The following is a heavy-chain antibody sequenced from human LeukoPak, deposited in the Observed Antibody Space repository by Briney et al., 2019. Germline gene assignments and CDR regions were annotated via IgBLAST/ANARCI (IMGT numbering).Heavy chain of an antibody. CDR1: GGTFSSYA. CDR3: ARVSPYYYGSGFRYYFDY. J-gene: IGHJ4*02. V-gene: IGHV1-69*05. CDR2: IIPIFGTA. Sequence: SVKVSCKASGGTFSSYAISWVRQATGQGLEWMGGIIPIFGTANYAQKFQGRVTITTDESTSTAYMELSSLRSEDTAVYYCARVSPYYYGSGFRYYFDYWGQGTLVTVSS. D-gene: IGHD3-10*01.